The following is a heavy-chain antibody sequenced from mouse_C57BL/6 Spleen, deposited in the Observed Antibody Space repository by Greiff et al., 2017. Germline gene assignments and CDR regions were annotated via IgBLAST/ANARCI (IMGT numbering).Heavy chain of an antibody. J-gene: IGHJ4*01. Sequence: EVQLVESGGGLVQPGGSLKLSCAASGFTFSDYGMHWVRQAPEKGLEWVAYISSGSSTIYYADTVKGRFTISRDNAKNTLFLQMTSLRSEDTAMYYCARGGWLLGAMDYGGQGTSVTVFS. CDR1: GFTFSDYG. D-gene: IGHD2-3*01. V-gene: IGHV5-17*01. CDR3: ARGGWLLGAMDY. CDR2: ISSGSSTI.